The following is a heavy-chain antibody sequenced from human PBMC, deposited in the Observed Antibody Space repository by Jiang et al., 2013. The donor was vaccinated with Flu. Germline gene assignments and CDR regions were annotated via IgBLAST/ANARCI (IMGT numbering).Heavy chain of an antibody. CDR3: ARLIPGYYFDY. D-gene: IGHD1-14*01. CDR2: IFHSGST. Sequence: GSGLVKPSETLSLTCTVSGYSITSGYYWGWIRQPPGKGLEWIGSIFHSGSTYFNPSLKSRVAISVDTSKNQFSLRLSSLTAADTAVYYCARLIPGYYFDYWGQGTLVTVSS. J-gene: IGHJ4*02. CDR1: GYSITSGYY. V-gene: IGHV4-38-2*02.